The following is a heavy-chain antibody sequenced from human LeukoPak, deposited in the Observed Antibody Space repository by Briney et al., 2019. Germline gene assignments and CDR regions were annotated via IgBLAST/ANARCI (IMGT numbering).Heavy chain of an antibody. Sequence: GGSLRLSCAASGFTFSSYSMNWVRQAPGKGLEWVSYISSSSSTIYYADSVKGRFTISRDNSKNTLYLQMNSLRAEDTAVYYCAKDLPGGYYDSSGYPVFWGQGTLVTVSS. V-gene: IGHV3-48*01. CDR1: GFTFSSYS. D-gene: IGHD3-22*01. CDR2: ISSSSSTI. CDR3: AKDLPGGYYDSSGYPVF. J-gene: IGHJ4*02.